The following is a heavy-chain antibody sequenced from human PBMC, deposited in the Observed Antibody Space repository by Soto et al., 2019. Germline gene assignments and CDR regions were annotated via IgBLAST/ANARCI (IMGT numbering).Heavy chain of an antibody. CDR1: GYSFTSYW. CDR3: ARPGYCSSTSCYGGVYYYYYGMDV. CDR2: IDPSESYT. D-gene: IGHD2-2*01. J-gene: IGHJ6*02. Sequence: GESLKISCKGSGYSFTSYWISWVRQMPGKGLEWMGRIDPSESYTNYSPSFQGHVTISAGKSISTAYLRWRSLKASDTAMYYCARPGYCSSTSCYGGVYYYYYGMDVWGQGTTVTVSS. V-gene: IGHV5-10-1*01.